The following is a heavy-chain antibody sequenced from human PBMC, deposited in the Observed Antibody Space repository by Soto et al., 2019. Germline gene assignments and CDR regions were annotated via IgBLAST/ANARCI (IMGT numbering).Heavy chain of an antibody. Sequence: SETLSLTCTVSGGSISIYYWSWIRHFPGKGLEWIGYINDNGNTNYNPSLRSRVTISRDTSKNQFSLKLSSVSAADTAIYYCAKYDGTGYYCDYWGQGTLVTVSS. V-gene: IGHV4-59*01. CDR1: GGSISIYY. D-gene: IGHD3-22*01. J-gene: IGHJ4*02. CDR2: INDNGNT. CDR3: AKYDGTGYYCDY.